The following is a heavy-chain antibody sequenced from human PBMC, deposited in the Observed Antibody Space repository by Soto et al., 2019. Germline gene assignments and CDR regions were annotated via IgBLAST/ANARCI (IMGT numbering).Heavy chain of an antibody. Sequence: SCIRQSPGKPLEWIGYIYYSGSTNYNPSLKSRVTISVDTSKNQFSLKLSSVTAADSAAYYCMRVWGGASAILGHRTMVP. V-gene: IGHV4-59*01. J-gene: IGHJ3*02. CDR2: IYYSGST. CDR3: MRVWGGASAI. D-gene: IGHD3-10*01.